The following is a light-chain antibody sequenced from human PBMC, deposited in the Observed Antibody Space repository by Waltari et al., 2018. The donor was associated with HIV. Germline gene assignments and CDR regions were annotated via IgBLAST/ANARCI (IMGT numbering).Light chain of an antibody. J-gene: IGKJ3*01. Sequence: EIVLTQSPATLSLSPGERATLSCRASQSISSNLAWYQQKPGQAPRLLIYDASNRATGIPVRFSGSWSGTDFTLTISSLEPEDFAVYYCQQRDNWPPLATFGPGTKVDI. CDR1: QSISSN. V-gene: IGKV3-11*01. CDR3: QQRDNWPPLAT. CDR2: DAS.